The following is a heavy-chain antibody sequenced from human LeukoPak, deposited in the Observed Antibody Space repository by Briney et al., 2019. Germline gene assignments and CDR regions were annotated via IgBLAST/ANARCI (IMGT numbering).Heavy chain of an antibody. Sequence: GGSLRLSCAASGFTLSSYWMHWVRRVPGTGLVWVSSINSVGSNTNYADSVKGRFTISRDNAKNTVYLQINSLRAEDTAVYYCARGRATTASFYYYYYMDVWGKGTTVTVS. CDR3: ARGRATTASFYYYYYMDV. J-gene: IGHJ6*03. D-gene: IGHD1-14*01. CDR2: INSVGSNT. CDR1: GFTLSSYW. V-gene: IGHV3-74*01.